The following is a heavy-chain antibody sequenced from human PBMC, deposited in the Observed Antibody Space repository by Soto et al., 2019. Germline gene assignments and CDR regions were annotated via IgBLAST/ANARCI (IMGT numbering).Heavy chain of an antibody. D-gene: IGHD3-9*01. CDR1: GGSISSYY. Sequence: SETLSLTCTVSGGSISSYYWSWIRQPPGKGLEWIGYIYYSGSTNYNPSLKSRVTISVDTSKNQFSLKLSSVTAADTAVYYCAGYFDQDYYYYGMDVWGQGTTVTVSS. CDR2: IYYSGST. V-gene: IGHV4-59*01. CDR3: AGYFDQDYYYYGMDV. J-gene: IGHJ6*02.